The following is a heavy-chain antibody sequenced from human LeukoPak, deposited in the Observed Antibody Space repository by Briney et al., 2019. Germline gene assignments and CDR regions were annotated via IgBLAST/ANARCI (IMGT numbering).Heavy chain of an antibody. CDR3: ARDLYLVGGGGAFDI. CDR1: GFTFSSYS. CDR2: ISSSSSYI. Sequence: GGSLRLSCAASGFTFSSYSMNWVRQAPGKGLEWVSSISSSSSYIYYADSVKGRFTISRDNAKNSLYLQMNSLRAEDTAVYYCARDLYLVGGGGAFDIWGQGTMVTVSS. D-gene: IGHD3-10*01. V-gene: IGHV3-21*01. J-gene: IGHJ3*02.